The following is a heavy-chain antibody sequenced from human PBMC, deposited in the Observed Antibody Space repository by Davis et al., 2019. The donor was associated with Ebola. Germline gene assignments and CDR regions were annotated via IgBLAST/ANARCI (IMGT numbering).Heavy chain of an antibody. D-gene: IGHD3-16*01. CDR3: AKVERGS. V-gene: IGHV3-30*18. CDR1: GFTFSDSA. J-gene: IGHJ4*02. CDR2: ISYDGSNK. Sequence: GESLKISCVVSGFTFSDSAMHWVRQAPDKGLEWVAVISYDGSNKYYADSVKGRFTISRDNSKNTLYLQMNSLRAEDTAVYYCAKVERGSWGQGTLVTVSS.